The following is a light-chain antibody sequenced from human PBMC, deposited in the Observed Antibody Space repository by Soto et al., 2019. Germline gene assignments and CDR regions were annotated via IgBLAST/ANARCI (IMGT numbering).Light chain of an antibody. V-gene: IGKV1-5*03. J-gene: IGKJ2*01. CDR2: KAS. CDR1: QSISDW. CDR3: QQYNRFPYT. Sequence: DIQMTQSPSTLSASVGDRVTITCRASQSISDWLAWYQQRSGKAPKLLIYKASSLQSGVPPRFSGSGSGTEFTLTNSSLQPDDFASYYCQQYNRFPYTFGQGTKQEIK.